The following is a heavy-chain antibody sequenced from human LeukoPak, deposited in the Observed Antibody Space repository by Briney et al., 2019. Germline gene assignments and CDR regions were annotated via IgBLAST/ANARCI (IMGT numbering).Heavy chain of an antibody. V-gene: IGHV4-61*05. CDR3: ARRGNSYGSGSPGSFDY. D-gene: IGHD3-10*01. J-gene: IGHJ4*02. CDR1: GGSISSSSYY. Sequence: SETLSLTCTVSGGSISSSSYYWDWIRQAPGKGLEWIGHFHYSASTNYNPSLKSRVTISVDTSKNQFSLKLASVTAADTAVYYCARRGNSYGSGSPGSFDYWGQGTLVTVSS. CDR2: FHYSAST.